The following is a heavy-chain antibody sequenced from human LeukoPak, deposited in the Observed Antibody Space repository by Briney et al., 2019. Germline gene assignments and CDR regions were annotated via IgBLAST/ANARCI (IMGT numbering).Heavy chain of an antibody. CDR1: GYIFTSYY. CDR3: ARDVGYCSSTSCYYYYGMDV. J-gene: IGHJ6*02. V-gene: IGHV1-46*01. D-gene: IGHD2-2*01. Sequence: GASVKVSCKASGYIFTSYYMHWVRQAPGQGLEWMGIINPSGGSTSYAQKFQGRVTMTRDTSTSTVYMELSSLRSEDTAVYYCARDVGYCSSTSCYYYYGMDVWGQGTTVTVSS. CDR2: INPSGGST.